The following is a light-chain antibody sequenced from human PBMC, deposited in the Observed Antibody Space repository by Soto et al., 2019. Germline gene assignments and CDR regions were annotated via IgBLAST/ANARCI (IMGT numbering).Light chain of an antibody. Sequence: DIVRTQSPDSLAVSLGERATINCKSSQSVLYSSNNKNYLAWYQQKPGEPPKLLIYWASTRESGIPDRFSGSGSGTDFTLTISSLQAEDVAVYYCQQYYSNPWTFGQGTKVEIK. J-gene: IGKJ1*01. CDR1: QSVLYSSNNKNY. CDR2: WAS. V-gene: IGKV4-1*01. CDR3: QQYYSNPWT.